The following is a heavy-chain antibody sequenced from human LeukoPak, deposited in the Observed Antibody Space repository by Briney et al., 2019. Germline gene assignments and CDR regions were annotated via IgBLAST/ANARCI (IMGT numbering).Heavy chain of an antibody. CDR1: GFTFSSYA. CDR2: ISGGGGST. Sequence: GSLRLSCAASGFTFSSYAMTWVRQAPGKGLEWVSTISGGGGSTNYTDSVKGRFTISRDNSKNTLYLQMNSLRAEDTAVYYCANRSEDWGQGTLVTVSS. CDR3: ANRSED. V-gene: IGHV3-23*01. J-gene: IGHJ4*02.